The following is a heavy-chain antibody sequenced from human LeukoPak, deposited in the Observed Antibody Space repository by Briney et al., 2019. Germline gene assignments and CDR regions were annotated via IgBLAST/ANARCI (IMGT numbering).Heavy chain of an antibody. D-gene: IGHD2-15*01. CDR1: GGSLSSSSYY. Sequence: SETLSLTCTVSGGSLSSSSYYWGWIRQPPGKGLEWIGRIYYSGSTYYNPSLKSRVTISVDTSKNQFSLKPSSVTAADTAVYYCARHDPYCSGGSCFFDYWGQGTLVTVSS. V-gene: IGHV4-39*01. CDR3: ARHDPYCSGGSCFFDY. CDR2: IYYSGST. J-gene: IGHJ4*02.